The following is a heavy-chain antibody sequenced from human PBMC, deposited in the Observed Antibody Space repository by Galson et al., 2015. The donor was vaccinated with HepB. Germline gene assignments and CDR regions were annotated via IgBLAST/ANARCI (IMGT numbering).Heavy chain of an antibody. CDR3: ARDPYYYDSVYYFGAFDM. J-gene: IGHJ3*02. D-gene: IGHD3-22*01. Sequence: SLRLSCAASGFSFSDFWMAWVRQAPGKGLEWVANIKPDGREKFYVDSLKGRFTISRDNAKSSLYLQMSSLRADDTAVYYCARDPYYYDSVYYFGAFDMWGRGTKVTVSS. CDR1: GFSFSDFW. V-gene: IGHV3-7*01. CDR2: IKPDGREK.